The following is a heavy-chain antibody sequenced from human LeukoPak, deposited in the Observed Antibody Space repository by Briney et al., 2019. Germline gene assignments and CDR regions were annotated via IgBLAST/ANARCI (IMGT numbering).Heavy chain of an antibody. V-gene: IGHV4-4*07. J-gene: IGHJ3*01. CDR3: ARCTLRGVDAFDL. D-gene: IGHD2-8*01. CDR2: IYTTGST. CDR1: GGSINNYY. Sequence: SETLSLTCTVSGGSINNYYWSWIRQPAGKALEWIGHIYTTGSTNYNPSLKSRVTMSVDASKSQFSLKLSSVTAADTAVYYCARCTLRGVDAFDLWGQGTMVTVSS.